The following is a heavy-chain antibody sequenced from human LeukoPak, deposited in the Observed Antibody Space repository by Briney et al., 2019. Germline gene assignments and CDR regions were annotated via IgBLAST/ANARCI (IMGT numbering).Heavy chain of an antibody. Sequence: GGSLRLSCAASGFTFRNYWMHWVRQAPGKGLEWVSRINERASLISYADSVKGRFPISRENPRNTLYLQVNTLTAEDTAVYYCVRDLILVWTPGDDFDHWGQGTLVTVSS. J-gene: IGHJ4*02. D-gene: IGHD3-16*01. CDR2: INERASLI. CDR3: VRDLILVWTPGDDFDH. CDR1: GFTFRNYW. V-gene: IGHV3-74*01.